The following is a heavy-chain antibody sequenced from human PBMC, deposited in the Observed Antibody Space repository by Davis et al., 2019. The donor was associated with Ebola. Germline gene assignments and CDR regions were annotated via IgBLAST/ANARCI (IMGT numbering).Heavy chain of an antibody. CDR1: GGSFSGYY. CDR2: INPSGST. V-gene: IGHV4-34*01. D-gene: IGHD2-2*01. J-gene: IGHJ5*02. CDR3: ARGKYQLPRRGWFDP. Sequence: MPSETLSLTCAVYGGSFSGYYLSWIRQPPGKGLEWIGEINPSGSTNYNPSLKSRVTISVDTSKNQFYLKLSSVTAADTAVYYCARGKYQLPRRGWFDPWGQGTLVTVSS.